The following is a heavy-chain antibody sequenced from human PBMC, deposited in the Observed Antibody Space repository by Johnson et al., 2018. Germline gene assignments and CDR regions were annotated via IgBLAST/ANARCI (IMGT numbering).Heavy chain of an antibody. CDR3: ARDKGPSPKKKEKGPLDV. D-gene: IGHD5-24*01. Sequence: QVQLQESGPGLVKPSETLSLTCTVSGGSISSYYWSWIRQPPGKGLEWIGYIYYSGSTNYNPSLKSRVTISVATSKNQFSLKLSSVTAADTAVYYWARDKGPSPKKKEKGPLDVWGQGTTVTVSS. J-gene: IGHJ6*02. V-gene: IGHV4-59*01. CDR2: IYYSGST. CDR1: GGSISSYY.